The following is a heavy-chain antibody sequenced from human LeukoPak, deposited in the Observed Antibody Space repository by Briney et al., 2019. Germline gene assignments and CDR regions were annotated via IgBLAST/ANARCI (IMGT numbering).Heavy chain of an antibody. CDR3: ARHPRDIVVVPSAMETTNWFDP. CDR1: GYTFTGYY. J-gene: IGHJ5*02. Sequence: ASVKVSCKASGYTFTGYYMHWVRQAPGQGLEWMGRINPTSGGTNYAQKFQGRVTMTRDTSISTAYMELSRLRSDDTAVYYCARHPRDIVVVPSAMETTNWFDPWGQGTLVTVSS. V-gene: IGHV1-2*06. CDR2: INPTSGGT. D-gene: IGHD2-2*01.